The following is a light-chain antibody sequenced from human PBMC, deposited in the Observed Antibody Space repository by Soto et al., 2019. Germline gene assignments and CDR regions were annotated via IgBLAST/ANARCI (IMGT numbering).Light chain of an antibody. V-gene: IGKV1-5*03. CDR1: QSISSW. Sequence: DIQMTQSPSTLSASVGDRVTITCRASQSISSWLAWYQQKPGKAPKLLIYKASSLESGVPSRFSGSGSGTEFTLTISSLQPDDFATYYCQQYESYRTFGQGTKVESK. J-gene: IGKJ1*01. CDR3: QQYESYRT. CDR2: KAS.